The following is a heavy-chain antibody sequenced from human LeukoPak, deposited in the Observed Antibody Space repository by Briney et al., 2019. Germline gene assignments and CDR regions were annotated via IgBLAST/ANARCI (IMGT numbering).Heavy chain of an antibody. CDR2: IYTSGST. Sequence: KPSETLSLTCTVSGGSISSSSYYWGWIRQPPGKGLEWIGRIYTSGSTNYNPSLKSRVTISVDTSKNQFSLKLSSVTAADTAVYYCAAPPLYDSSGLEYFQHWGQGTLVTVSS. V-gene: IGHV4-39*07. J-gene: IGHJ1*01. CDR1: GGSISSSSYY. D-gene: IGHD3-22*01. CDR3: AAPPLYDSSGLEYFQH.